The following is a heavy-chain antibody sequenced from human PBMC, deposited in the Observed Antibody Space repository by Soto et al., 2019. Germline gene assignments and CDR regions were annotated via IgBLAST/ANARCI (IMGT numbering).Heavy chain of an antibody. J-gene: IGHJ4*02. Sequence: EVQLVESGGTLVQPGGSLRLSCAASGFSVNNKYMNWVRQAPGKGLEWVSVIYPGGSTYYADSVKGRFTISRDNSNNTLYLQMNSLRAEDTAVYYCAKSYTYPYYFDYWGQGTLVTVSS. CDR3: AKSYTYPYYFDY. V-gene: IGHV3-66*01. CDR1: GFSVNNKY. D-gene: IGHD2-2*02. CDR2: IYPGGST.